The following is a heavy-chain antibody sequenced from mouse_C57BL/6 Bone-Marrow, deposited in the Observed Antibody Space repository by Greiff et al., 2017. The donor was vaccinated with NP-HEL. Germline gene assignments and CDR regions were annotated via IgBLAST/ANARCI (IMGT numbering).Heavy chain of an antibody. J-gene: IGHJ1*03. CDR1: GFTFSDYG. CDR2: ISNLAYSI. V-gene: IGHV5-15*04. CDR3: ARRYDHPWYFDV. Sequence: EVMLVESGGGLVQPGGSLKLSCAASGFTFSDYGMAWVRQAPRKGPEWVAFISNLAYSIYYADTVTGRVTISRENAKNTLYLEMSSLRSEDTAMYYCARRYDHPWYFDVWGTGTTVTVSS. D-gene: IGHD2-3*01.